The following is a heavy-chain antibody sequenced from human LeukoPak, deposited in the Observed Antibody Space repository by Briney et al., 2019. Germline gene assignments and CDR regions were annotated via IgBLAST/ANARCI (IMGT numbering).Heavy chain of an antibody. J-gene: IGHJ4*02. V-gene: IGHV3-23*01. CDR2: TNGSGGRT. Sequence: GGSLRLSCAASGFTFSSYGMSWVRQAPGKGLEWVSATNGSGGRTYYADSVKGRFTISRDNSKNTLYLQMNSLRAEDTALYYCASAGLTYGSGSYFVYWGQGTLVTVSS. CDR3: ASAGLTYGSGSYFVY. D-gene: IGHD3-10*01. CDR1: GFTFSSYG.